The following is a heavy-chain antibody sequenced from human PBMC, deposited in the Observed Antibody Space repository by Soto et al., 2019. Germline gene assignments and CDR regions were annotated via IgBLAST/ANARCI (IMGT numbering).Heavy chain of an antibody. CDR3: PTGRFRRTWFDP. CDR1: GYTFTNYD. J-gene: IGHJ5*02. V-gene: IGHV1-8*01. Sequence: QVQLVQSGAEVKKPGASVKVSCKASGYTFTNYDIHWVRQATGQGLEWMGWMNPDSGNTGQSKQFQGRVTMTRDTSISTAYMEMSSLRSEDTAVYYCPTGRFRRTWFDPWGQGTLVTVSS. D-gene: IGHD3-10*01. CDR2: MNPDSGNT.